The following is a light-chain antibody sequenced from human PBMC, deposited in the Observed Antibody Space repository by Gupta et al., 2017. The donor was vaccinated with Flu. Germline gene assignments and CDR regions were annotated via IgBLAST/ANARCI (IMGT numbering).Light chain of an antibody. CDR2: DVN. V-gene: IGLV2-11*03. CDR3: CSYGSHYV. CDR1: SSDVGVYNF. J-gene: IGLJ1*01. Sequence: GQSVTVSCTGTSSDVGVYNFVSWYQQFPHKAPKLIIYDVNKRPSGVPDRFSGSKSGNTASLTISGLQAEDEADYYCCSYGSHYVFGSGTQVTVL.